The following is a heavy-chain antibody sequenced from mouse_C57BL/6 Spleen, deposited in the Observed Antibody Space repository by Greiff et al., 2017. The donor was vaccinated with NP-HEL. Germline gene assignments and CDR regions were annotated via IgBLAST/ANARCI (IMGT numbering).Heavy chain of an antibody. Sequence: VQLVESGAELVRPGTSVKVSCKASGYAFTNYLIEWVKQRPGQGLEWIGVINPGSGGTNYNEKFKGKATLTADKSSSTAYMQLSSLTSEDSAVYFCARNYGSSFYAMDYWGQGTSVTVSS. CDR1: GYAFTNYL. J-gene: IGHJ4*01. CDR3: ARNYGSSFYAMDY. V-gene: IGHV1-54*01. D-gene: IGHD1-1*01. CDR2: INPGSGGT.